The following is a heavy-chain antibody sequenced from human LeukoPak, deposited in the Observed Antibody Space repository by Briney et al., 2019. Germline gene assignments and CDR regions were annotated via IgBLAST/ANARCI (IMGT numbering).Heavy chain of an antibody. Sequence: LRLSCAASGFTFSSYAMSWIRQPPGKGLEWIGYIYYSGSTYYNPSLKSRVTISVDMSKNQFSLKLSSVTAADTAVYYCAREHEGYFDYWGQGTLVTVSS. V-gene: IGHV4-30-4*08. J-gene: IGHJ4*02. CDR3: AREHEGYFDY. CDR1: GFTFSSYA. CDR2: IYYSGST.